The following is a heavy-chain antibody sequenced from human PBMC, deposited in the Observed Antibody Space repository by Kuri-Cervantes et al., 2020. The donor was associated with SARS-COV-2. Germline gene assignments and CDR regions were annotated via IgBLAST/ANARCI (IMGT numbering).Heavy chain of an antibody. CDR3: AMYLIRRCSYGFFGMDV. D-gene: IGHD5-18*01. J-gene: IGHJ6*02. CDR2: INPNSGGT. V-gene: IGHV1-2*04. Sequence: ASVKVSCKASGYTFTGYYMHWVRQAPGQALEWMGWINPNSGGTNYAQEFQGWVTITRDRSISTAYMELSSERSDDTDLYYCAMYLIRRCSYGFFGMDVWGQGTTVTVSS. CDR1: GYTFTGYY.